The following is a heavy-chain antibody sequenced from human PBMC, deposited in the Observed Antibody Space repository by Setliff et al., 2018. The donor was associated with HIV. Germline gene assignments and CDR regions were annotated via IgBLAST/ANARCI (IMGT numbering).Heavy chain of an antibody. CDR3: AKDLLLWFGESVFDY. D-gene: IGHD3-10*01. V-gene: IGHV4-34*01. CDR1: GGAFSGYY. Sequence: SETLSLTCAVYGGAFSGYYWTWIRQSPGRGLEWIGEVNHKGVANYSPSLMRRATISADTSKNQFSLRLSSVTAEDTAVYYCAKDLLLWFGESVFDYWGQGTLVTVSS. J-gene: IGHJ4*02. CDR2: VNHKGVA.